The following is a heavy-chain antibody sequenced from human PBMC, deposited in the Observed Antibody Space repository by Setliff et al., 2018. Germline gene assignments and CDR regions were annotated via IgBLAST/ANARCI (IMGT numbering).Heavy chain of an antibody. CDR1: GFIFDDYA. CDR2: IRAGSDNI. Sequence: PGGSLRLSCAASGFIFDDYAMHWVRQAPGKGLEWVSGIRAGSDNIAYADSVKGRFTISRDNAKNSVYLQMNSLRAEDTAVYYCASANTTGYYYFDNWGQGTLVTVSS. V-gene: IGHV3-9*01. D-gene: IGHD5-12*01. J-gene: IGHJ4*02. CDR3: ASANTTGYYYFDN.